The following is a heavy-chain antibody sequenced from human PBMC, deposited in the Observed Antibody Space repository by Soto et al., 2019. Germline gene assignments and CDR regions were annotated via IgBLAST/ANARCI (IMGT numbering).Heavy chain of an antibody. V-gene: IGHV4-39*01. D-gene: IGHD3-22*01. CDR3: ARQSSGSIVVVTHFDY. CDR1: GGSISSSSYY. J-gene: IGHJ4*02. CDR2: IYYSGST. Sequence: ETLSLTCTVSGGSISSSSYYWGWIRQPPGKGLEWIGSIYYSGSTYYNPSLKSRVTISVDTSKNQFSLKLSSVTAADTAVYYCARQSSGSIVVVTHFDYWGQGTLVTVSS.